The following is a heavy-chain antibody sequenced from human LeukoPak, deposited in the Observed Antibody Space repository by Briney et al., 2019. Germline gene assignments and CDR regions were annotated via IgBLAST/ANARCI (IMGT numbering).Heavy chain of an antibody. Sequence: SETLSLTCTVSGGSISSYYWSWLRQPPGKGLEWIGYIYYSGYTNYNPSLKSRVTISVDTSKNQFSLKLSSVTAADTAVYYCARGHGFCSSTSCYGGHWFDPWGQGTLVTVSS. CDR2: IYYSGYT. CDR1: GGSISSYY. CDR3: ARGHGFCSSTSCYGGHWFDP. D-gene: IGHD2-2*01. V-gene: IGHV4-59*01. J-gene: IGHJ5*02.